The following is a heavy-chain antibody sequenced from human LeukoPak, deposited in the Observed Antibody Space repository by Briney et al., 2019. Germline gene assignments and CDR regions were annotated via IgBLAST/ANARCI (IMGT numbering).Heavy chain of an antibody. V-gene: IGHV4-34*01. CDR2: INHSGST. Sequence: SETLSLTCAVYGGSFSGYYWGWIRQPPGKGLEWIGEINHSGSTSYNPSLKSRVTISVDTSKNQFSLKLSSVTAADTAVYYCARGTIQAVGYWGQGTLVTVSS. D-gene: IGHD3-3*01. CDR3: ARGTIQAVGY. J-gene: IGHJ4*02. CDR1: GGSFSGYY.